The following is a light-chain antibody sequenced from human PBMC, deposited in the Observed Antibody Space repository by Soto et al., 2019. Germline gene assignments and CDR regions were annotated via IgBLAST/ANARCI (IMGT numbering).Light chain of an antibody. CDR2: GAS. J-gene: IGKJ1*01. CDR3: QQYGSSLRT. Sequence: EIVLTQSPGTLTLSPGERATLSCRASQSVSSSYLAWYQQKPGQAPRLLIYGASSRATGIPDRCSGSRCGTDFYLTISRLEPEDFAVYYCQQYGSSLRTFGQGTKVEIK. V-gene: IGKV3-20*01. CDR1: QSVSSSY.